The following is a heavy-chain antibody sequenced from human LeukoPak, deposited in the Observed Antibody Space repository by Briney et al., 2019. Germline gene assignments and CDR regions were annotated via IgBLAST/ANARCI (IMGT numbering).Heavy chain of an antibody. CDR1: GFTFSSYS. J-gene: IGHJ4*02. D-gene: IGHD2-15*01. Sequence: GGSLRLSCGGSGFTFSSYSMSWVRQAPGKGLEWVSAISGSVTDTFYANSVKGRVTISRDNPKNTLYLQMNSLRAEDTAVYYCAKGGGSSCYSPSDYWGQGTLVTVSS. CDR3: AKGGGSSCYSPSDY. V-gene: IGHV3-23*01. CDR2: ISGSVTDT.